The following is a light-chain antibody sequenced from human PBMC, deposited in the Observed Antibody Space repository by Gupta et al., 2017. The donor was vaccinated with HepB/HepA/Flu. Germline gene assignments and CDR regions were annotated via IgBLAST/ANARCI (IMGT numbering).Light chain of an antibody. J-gene: IGLJ1*01. V-gene: IGLV1-47*01. CDR1: SSNIGGNY. CDR2: RNN. Sequence: QSVLTQPPSASATPGQRVTLSCSGSSSNIGGNYVYWYQQHPGTAPKLLVNRNNQRPSGVPDRVSGSKSGTSASLDISGLRSEDEADYYCAAWDDSLSGYVFGTGTKVTVL. CDR3: AAWDDSLSGYV.